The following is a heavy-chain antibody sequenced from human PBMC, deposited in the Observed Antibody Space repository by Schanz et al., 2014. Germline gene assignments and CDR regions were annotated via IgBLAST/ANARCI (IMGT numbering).Heavy chain of an antibody. CDR2: IGTSGGT. CDR3: AKIERNED. V-gene: IGHV3-23*04. CDR1: GFTLSNYV. J-gene: IGHJ4*02. Sequence: EVQLVESGGGLVQPGGSLRLSCAASGFTLSNYVMSWVRQAPGKGLEWVSTIGTSGGTNYAESVKGRFTISRDNSKNTLYLQMNSLRAEDTAVYFCAKIERNEDWGQGTLVTVSS. D-gene: IGHD1-1*01.